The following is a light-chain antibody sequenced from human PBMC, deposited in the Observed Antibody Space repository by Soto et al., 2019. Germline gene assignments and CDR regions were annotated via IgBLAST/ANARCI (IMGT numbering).Light chain of an antibody. J-gene: IGKJ4*01. CDR1: QSVSSY. CDR3: QKRSNWPLT. V-gene: IGKV3-11*01. Sequence: ERVLTQSPATLSLSPGERATLSCRASQSVSSYLAWYQQKPGQAPRLLIYDASNRATGIPARISGSGSGTDFTLTISSLEPEDFAVYYCQKRSNWPLTFGGGTKVEIK. CDR2: DAS.